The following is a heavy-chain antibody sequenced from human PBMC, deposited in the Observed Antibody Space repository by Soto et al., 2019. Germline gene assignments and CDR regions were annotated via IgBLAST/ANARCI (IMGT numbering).Heavy chain of an antibody. CDR1: GGSIQSSSYY. CDR2: IYYQGNT. D-gene: IGHD3-16*01. CDR3: ARHLSWGYYMAL. J-gene: IGHJ6*03. Sequence: QLQLLESGPGLLKPSETASLRCSVSGGSIQSSSYYWTWIRQFPGKRLEWIGSIYYQGNTYFNPSLKSRVTLSVDSSTNELSLNLRAVTAADTAVYFCARHLSWGYYMALWGKGTTLTVSS. V-gene: IGHV4-39*01.